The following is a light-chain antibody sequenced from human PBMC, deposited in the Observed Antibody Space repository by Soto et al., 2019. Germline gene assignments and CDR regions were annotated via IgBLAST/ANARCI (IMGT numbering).Light chain of an antibody. J-gene: IGKJ2*01. CDR3: QQYGSSRNT. CDR1: QSVTSSY. CDR2: SAS. V-gene: IGKV3-20*01. Sequence: ENVLTQSPGTLSLSPGERATLSCRASQSVTSSYLAWYQQKPGQAPRLLIYSASSRATGVPDRFSGSGPATDFTLTISRVEPEDFAVYYCQQYGSSRNTFGQGTKVDIK.